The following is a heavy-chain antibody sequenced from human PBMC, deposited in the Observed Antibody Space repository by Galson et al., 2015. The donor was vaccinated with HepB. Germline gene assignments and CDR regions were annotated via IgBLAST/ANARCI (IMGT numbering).Heavy chain of an antibody. D-gene: IGHD6-13*01. CDR1: GFTFSSYT. J-gene: IGHJ5*02. CDR2: ISAYGTNT. CDR3: VQSSKGNIAAGGDFCS. Sequence: SLRLSCAASGFTFSSYTIHWVRQAPGKGLEYVSTISAYGTNTYYADSVKGRFTISRDNSKNTLYLQMSSLSSEDAAMYYCVQSSKGNIAAGGDFCSWGQGTLVTVSS. V-gene: IGHV3-64D*06.